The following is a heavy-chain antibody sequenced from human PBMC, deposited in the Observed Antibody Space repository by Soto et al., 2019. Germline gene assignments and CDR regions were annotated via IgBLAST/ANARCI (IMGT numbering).Heavy chain of an antibody. CDR3: ARGISPTVVTPNWFDP. Sequence: SVKVSCKASGGTFSSYAISWVRQAPGQGLEWMGGIIPIFGTANYAQKFQGRVTITADESTSTAYMELSSLRSEDTAVYYCARGISPTVVTPNWFDPWGQGTLVTVSS. J-gene: IGHJ5*02. CDR1: GGTFSSYA. V-gene: IGHV1-69*13. D-gene: IGHD4-17*01. CDR2: IIPIFGTA.